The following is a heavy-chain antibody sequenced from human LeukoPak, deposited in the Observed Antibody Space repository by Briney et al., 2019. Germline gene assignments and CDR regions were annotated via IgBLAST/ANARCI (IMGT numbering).Heavy chain of an antibody. CDR3: AKIDSYYDFWSGYSNVYYFDY. V-gene: IGHV3-23*01. J-gene: IGHJ4*02. Sequence: GGSLRLSCAASGFTFSSYAMSWVRQAPGKGLEWVSAISGSGGSTYYADSVKGRFTISRDNSKNTLYLQMNSLRAEDTAVYYCAKIDSYYDFWSGYSNVYYFDYWGQGTLVTVSS. CDR1: GFTFSSYA. CDR2: ISGSGGST. D-gene: IGHD3-3*01.